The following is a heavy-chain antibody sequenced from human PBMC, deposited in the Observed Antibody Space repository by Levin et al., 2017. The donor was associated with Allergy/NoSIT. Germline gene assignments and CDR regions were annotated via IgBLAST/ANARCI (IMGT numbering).Heavy chain of an antibody. J-gene: IGHJ4*02. Sequence: GESLKISCAASGFTFSRYWMTWVRQASGKGPEWVANIEKDGGEKNYVDSVKGRFTISRDNAKNSLYLQMNSLRAEDTAVYYCARDNYGSENYYSYLDDWGQGTLVTVSS. CDR2: IEKDGGEK. CDR1: GFTFSRYW. V-gene: IGHV3-7*01. D-gene: IGHD3-10*01. CDR3: ARDNYGSENYYSYLDD.